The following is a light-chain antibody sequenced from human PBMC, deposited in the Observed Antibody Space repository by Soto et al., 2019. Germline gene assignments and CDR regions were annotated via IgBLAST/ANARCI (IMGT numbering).Light chain of an antibody. J-gene: IGLJ1*01. Sequence: QYVLTQPASVSGSPGQSITISCTGTSSDVGGYNYVSWFQQHPGKAPKFMIYGVSNRPSGVSNRFSGSKSGNTASLTISGLQAGDEADYYCVSYTSSIAWVFGTGTKVTVL. V-gene: IGLV2-14*01. CDR1: SSDVGGYNY. CDR3: VSYTSSIAWV. CDR2: GVS.